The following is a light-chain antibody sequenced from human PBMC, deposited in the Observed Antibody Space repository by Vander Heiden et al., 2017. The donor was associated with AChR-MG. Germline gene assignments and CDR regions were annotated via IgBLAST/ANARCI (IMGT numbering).Light chain of an antibody. V-gene: IGLV1-40*01. Sequence: QSVLTLPPSVSGAPGQRVTISCTGSSSNIGAGYDVHWYQQLPGTAPKHLIYGNSNRPSGVPDRFSGSKSGTSASLAITGLQAEDEADYYCQSYDSSLSAYVVFGGGTKLTVL. CDR3: QSYDSSLSAYVV. J-gene: IGLJ2*01. CDR2: GNS. CDR1: SSNIGAGYD.